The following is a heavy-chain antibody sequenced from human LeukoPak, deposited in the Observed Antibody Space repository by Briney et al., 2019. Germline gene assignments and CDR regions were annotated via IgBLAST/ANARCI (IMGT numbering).Heavy chain of an antibody. Sequence: ASVKVSRKASGYTFTGYYMHWVRQPPGQGLQWMGWINPNSGGTNYAQKFQGRVTMTRDTSISTAYMELSRLRSDDTAVYYCARDYGGNSDAFDIWGQGTMVTVSS. D-gene: IGHD4-23*01. J-gene: IGHJ3*02. CDR1: GYTFTGYY. V-gene: IGHV1-2*02. CDR3: ARDYGGNSDAFDI. CDR2: INPNSGGT.